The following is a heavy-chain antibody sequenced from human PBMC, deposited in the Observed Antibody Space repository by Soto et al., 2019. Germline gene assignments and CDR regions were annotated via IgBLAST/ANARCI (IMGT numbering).Heavy chain of an antibody. Sequence: EVQLVESGGGLVQPGRSLRLSCAASGFTFDDYAMHWVRQAPGKGLEWVSGISWNSGSIGYADSVKGRFTISRDNAKNSLYLQMNSLRAEDTALYYCAKDGGYGDYVYNYWGQGTLVTVSS. J-gene: IGHJ4*02. D-gene: IGHD4-17*01. CDR2: ISWNSGSI. CDR1: GFTFDDYA. CDR3: AKDGGYGDYVYNY. V-gene: IGHV3-9*01.